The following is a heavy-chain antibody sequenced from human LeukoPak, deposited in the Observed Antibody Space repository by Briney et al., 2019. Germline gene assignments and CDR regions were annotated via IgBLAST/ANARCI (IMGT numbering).Heavy chain of an antibody. CDR1: GGTFSSYA. CDR2: IIPIFGTA. D-gene: IGHD3-22*01. J-gene: IGHJ6*03. Sequence: SVKVSCKASGGTFSSYAISWVRQAPGQGLEWMGRIIPIFGTANYAQKFQGKVTITTDESTSTAYMELSSLRSEDTAVYYCARSPTYYYDSSGYYPYYYYYMDVWGKGTTVTVSS. V-gene: IGHV1-69*05. CDR3: ARSPTYYYDSSGYYPYYYYYMDV.